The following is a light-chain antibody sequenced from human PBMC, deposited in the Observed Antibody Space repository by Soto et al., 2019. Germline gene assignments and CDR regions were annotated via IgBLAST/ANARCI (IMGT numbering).Light chain of an antibody. J-gene: IGLJ2*01. CDR3: SLSDRSAML. CDR2: DVT. CDR1: TGPVTSGHF. Sequence: QAVVTQEPSMTVSLGGTVTLTCGSSTGPVTSGHFPYWFYQRPGQAPRRLIYDVTNRHSSTPARFSGSLLGGKAALTLSGAQPEDEAEFYCSLSDRSAMLFGGGTKVTVL. V-gene: IGLV7-46*01.